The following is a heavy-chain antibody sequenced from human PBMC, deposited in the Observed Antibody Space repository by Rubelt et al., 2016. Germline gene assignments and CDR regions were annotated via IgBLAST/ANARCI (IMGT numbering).Heavy chain of an antibody. CDR2: VAFDGSAE. CDR1: GFTFKNYA. J-gene: IGHJ3*02. V-gene: IGHV3-30*04. CDR3: ARKKDFDI. Sequence: VHLVESGGGLVQPGGSLRLSCAASGFTFKNYAMHWVRQAPGRGLAWVAIVAFDGSAENYADSVKGGFTVSRDNSRKTGYLQRTGLTAEDMAVYYCARKKDFDIWGQGTMVIVSS.